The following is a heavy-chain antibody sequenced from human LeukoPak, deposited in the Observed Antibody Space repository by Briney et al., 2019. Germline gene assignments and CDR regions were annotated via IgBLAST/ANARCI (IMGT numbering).Heavy chain of an antibody. CDR1: GFTFSNYA. CDR2: ISGRGGST. J-gene: IGHJ4*02. D-gene: IGHD3-22*01. V-gene: IGHV3-23*01. Sequence: PRGSLRLSCAASGFTFSNYAMTWVRQAPGKGLEWVSGISGRGGSTYYADSVKGRFTISRDNSKNTLYLQMNSLRADGTAVYYCAKAGVYYFDSSSLWGQGTLVTVSS. CDR3: AKAGVYYFDSSSL.